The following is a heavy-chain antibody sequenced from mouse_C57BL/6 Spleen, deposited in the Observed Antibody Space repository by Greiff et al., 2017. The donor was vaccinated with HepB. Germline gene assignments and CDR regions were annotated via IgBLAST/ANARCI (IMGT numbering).Heavy chain of an antibody. CDR2: ISDGGSYT. V-gene: IGHV5-4*01. Sequence: EVMLVESGGGLVKPGGSLKLSCAASGFTFSSYAMSWVRQTPEKRLEWVATISDGGSYTYYPDNVKGRFTISRDNAKNNLYLQMSHLKSEDTAMYYCARDWEGSLGYWGQGTTLTVSS. J-gene: IGHJ2*01. CDR1: GFTFSSYA. CDR3: ARDWEGSLGY. D-gene: IGHD4-1*01.